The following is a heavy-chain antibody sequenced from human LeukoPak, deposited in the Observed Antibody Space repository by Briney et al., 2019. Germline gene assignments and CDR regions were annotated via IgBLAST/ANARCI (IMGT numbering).Heavy chain of an antibody. D-gene: IGHD3-10*01. Sequence: PGGSLRLSCAASGFTFSDYYMSWIRQAPGKGLEWASYISSSGSTIYYADSVKGRFTISRDNAKNSLYLQMNSLRAEDTAVYYCARGSDGSGSYSYYYYYYYMDVWGKGTTVTVSS. CDR1: GFTFSDYY. J-gene: IGHJ6*03. CDR3: ARGSDGSGSYSYYYYYYYMDV. CDR2: ISSSGSTI. V-gene: IGHV3-11*04.